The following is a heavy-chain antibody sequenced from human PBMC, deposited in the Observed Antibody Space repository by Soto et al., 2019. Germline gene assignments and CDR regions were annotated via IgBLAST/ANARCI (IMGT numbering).Heavy chain of an antibody. J-gene: IGHJ4*02. D-gene: IGHD4-17*01. CDR2: IYWDDDK. CDR1: GISLSTSGVG. V-gene: IGHV2-5*02. Sequence: QITLKESGPTLVKPTQTLTLTCTFSGISLSTSGVGVGWIRQPPGKALEWLALIYWDDDKRYSPSLKSRLTITKDTSKNQVVLTMTNMDPVDTATYYCAHRPPYGDYAGGDYWGQGSLVSVSS. CDR3: AHRPPYGDYAGGDY.